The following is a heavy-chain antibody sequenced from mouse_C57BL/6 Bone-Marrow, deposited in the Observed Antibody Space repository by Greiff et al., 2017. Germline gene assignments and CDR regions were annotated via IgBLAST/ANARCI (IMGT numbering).Heavy chain of an antibody. CDR3: ARSCYGYDVAWLAY. V-gene: IGHV1-64*01. CDR2: IHPNSGST. CDR1: GYTFTSYW. Sequence: QVQLQPPGAELVKPGASVKLSCKASGYTFTSYWMHWVKQRPGQGLAWIGMIHPNSGSTNYNEKFTSKATLTVDKSSSTAYMQLSSLTSEDSAVYYCARSCYGYDVAWLAYWGQVTLVTVSA. D-gene: IGHD2-2*01. J-gene: IGHJ3*01.